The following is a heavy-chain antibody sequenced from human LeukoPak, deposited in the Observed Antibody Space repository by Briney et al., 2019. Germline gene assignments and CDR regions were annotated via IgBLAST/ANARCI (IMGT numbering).Heavy chain of an antibody. Sequence: GGSLRLSCAASGFTVINYAMNWVRQAPGKGLEWVSSISSSSSYIYYADSVKGRFTISRDNAKNSLYLQMNSLRAEDTAVYYCARDAVGYYYGSGSYYPDYWGQGTLVTVSS. CDR2: ISSSSSYI. CDR3: ARDAVGYYYGSGSYYPDY. J-gene: IGHJ4*02. CDR1: GFTVINYA. D-gene: IGHD3-10*01. V-gene: IGHV3-21*01.